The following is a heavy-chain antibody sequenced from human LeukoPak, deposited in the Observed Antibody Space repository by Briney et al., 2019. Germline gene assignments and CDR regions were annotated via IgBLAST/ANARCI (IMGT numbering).Heavy chain of an antibody. CDR3: ARPYYYDSSGYSS. Sequence: GASVKVSCKASGYTFTGYYMHWVRQAPGQGLEWMGWINPNSGGTNYAQKFQGRVTMTRDTSISTAYMELSRLRSDDTAVYYCARPYYYDSSGYSSWGQGTLVTVSS. J-gene: IGHJ5*02. D-gene: IGHD3-22*01. CDR2: INPNSGGT. CDR1: GYTFTGYY. V-gene: IGHV1-2*02.